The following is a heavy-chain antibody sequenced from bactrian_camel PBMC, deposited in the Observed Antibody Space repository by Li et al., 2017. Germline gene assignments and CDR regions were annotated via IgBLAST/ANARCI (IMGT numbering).Heavy chain of an antibody. D-gene: IGHD1*01. V-gene: IGHV3-2*01. Sequence: VQLVESGGGLVQPGGSLRLSCAASGFTFSNFHMSWVRQPPGKGLEWVSGLGTDDTTTYYADSVKGRFTISQDNAKTTMYLQMDSLKPEDTGVYYCAADLILASRRISNACTLSQGTQVTVS. J-gene: IGHJ4*01. CDR2: LGTDDTTT. CDR1: GFTFSNFH.